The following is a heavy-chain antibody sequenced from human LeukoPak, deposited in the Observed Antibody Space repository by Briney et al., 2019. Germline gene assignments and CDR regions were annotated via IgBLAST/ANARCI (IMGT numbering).Heavy chain of an antibody. Sequence: SETLSLTCAVSGGSISSYYWSWIRQPPGKGLEWIGYIYYSGSTNYNPSLKSRVTISVDTSKNQFSLKLSSVTAADTAVYYCARGDYDDAFDIWGQGTMVTVSS. CDR2: IYYSGST. J-gene: IGHJ3*02. D-gene: IGHD3-22*01. V-gene: IGHV4-59*01. CDR1: GGSISSYY. CDR3: ARGDYDDAFDI.